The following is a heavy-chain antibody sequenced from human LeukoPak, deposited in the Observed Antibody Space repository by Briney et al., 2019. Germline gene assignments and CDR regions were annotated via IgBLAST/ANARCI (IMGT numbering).Heavy chain of an antibody. Sequence: HPSETLSLTCTVSGGSISSYYWSWIRQPPGKGLEWIGRIYSSGSTHYNPSLKSRVTMSVDTSKNQFSVKVSSVTAADTAVYYCATATELAATEYFQHWGQGILVTVFS. CDR1: GGSISSYY. J-gene: IGHJ1*01. CDR2: IYSSGST. CDR3: ATATELAATEYFQH. V-gene: IGHV4-4*07. D-gene: IGHD2-15*01.